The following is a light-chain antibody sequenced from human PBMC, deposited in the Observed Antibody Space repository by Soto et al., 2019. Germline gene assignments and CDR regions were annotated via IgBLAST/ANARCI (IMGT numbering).Light chain of an antibody. CDR2: EVS. CDR3: SSYTTISTYV. CDR1: SSDVGLYDY. V-gene: IGLV2-14*01. Sequence: QSVLTQPASVSGSPGQSITISCTGSSSDVGLYDYVSWYQQYPGRAPKLIIYEVSGRPSGVPTRFSGSKSGNTASLTISGLQAEDEADYYCSSYTTISTYVFGTGTKVTVL. J-gene: IGLJ1*01.